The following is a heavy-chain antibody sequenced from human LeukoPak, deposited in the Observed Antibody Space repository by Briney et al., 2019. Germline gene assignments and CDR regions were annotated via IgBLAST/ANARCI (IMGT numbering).Heavy chain of an antibody. CDR3: AKIPRGGYNWNDNWFDP. V-gene: IGHV3-23*01. J-gene: IGHJ5*02. CDR1: GFTFSSYA. Sequence: PGGSLRLSCAASGFTFSSYAMSWVRQAPGKGLEWVSAISGSGGSTYYADSVKGRFTISRDNSKNTLYLQMNSLRAEDTAVYYCAKIPRGGYNWNDNWFDPWGQGTLVTVSS. CDR2: ISGSGGST. D-gene: IGHD1-20*01.